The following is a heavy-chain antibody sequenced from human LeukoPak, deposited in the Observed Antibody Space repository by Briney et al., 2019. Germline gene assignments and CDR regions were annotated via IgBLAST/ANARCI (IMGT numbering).Heavy chain of an antibody. Sequence: GGSLRLSCAASGFTFRSYAMSWVRQAPGKGLEWVSAISGSGGSTYYADSVKGRFTISRDNSKNTLYLQMNSLRADDTAVYYCAKDTQIVVATPGDYWGQGTLVTVSS. J-gene: IGHJ4*02. CDR2: ISGSGGST. D-gene: IGHD3-22*01. CDR3: AKDTQIVVATPGDY. V-gene: IGHV3-23*01. CDR1: GFTFRSYA.